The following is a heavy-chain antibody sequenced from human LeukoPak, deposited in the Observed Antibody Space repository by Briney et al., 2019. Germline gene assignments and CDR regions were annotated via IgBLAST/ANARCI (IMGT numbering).Heavy chain of an antibody. J-gene: IGHJ4*02. D-gene: IGHD5-18*01. CDR2: IIPIFGTS. V-gene: IGHV1-69*05. Sequence: SVKVSCKASGGSFNAYAISWVRQAPGQGLEWMGGIIPIFGTSNYTQKLQGRVTISTDESTSTAYMEVSSLRTEATAIYYCARGLDASMETAYDYWGQGTLVTVSS. CDR3: ARGLDASMETAYDY. CDR1: GGSFNAYA.